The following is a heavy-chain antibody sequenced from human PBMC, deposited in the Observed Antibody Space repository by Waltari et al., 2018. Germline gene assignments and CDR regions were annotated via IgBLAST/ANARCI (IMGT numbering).Heavy chain of an antibody. Sequence: EVQLVESGGGLVQPGGSLRLSCAASGFTFHNYWMPWVRQAPGKGLEWVANIKQDASEKYYVDSVKGRFTISRDNTKNSLYLQMNSLRAEDTAVYYCAASVGVAPNYWGHGTLVTVSS. CDR1: GFTFHNYW. V-gene: IGHV3-7*01. J-gene: IGHJ4*01. D-gene: IGHD6-19*01. CDR2: IKQDASEK. CDR3: AASVGVAPNY.